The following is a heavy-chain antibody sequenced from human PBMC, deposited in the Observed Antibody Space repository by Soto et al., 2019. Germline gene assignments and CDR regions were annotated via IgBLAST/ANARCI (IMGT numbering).Heavy chain of an antibody. V-gene: IGHV1-2*06. CDR2: INPNSGGT. CDR3: ASYSNWNDVFDY. Sequence: ASVKVSCKASGYTFTGYYMHWVRQAPGQGLEWMGRINPNSGGTNYAQKFQGRVTMTRDTSISTAYMELSRLRSDDTAVYYCASYSNWNDVFDYWGQGTLVTVSS. CDR1: GYTFTGYY. D-gene: IGHD1-1*01. J-gene: IGHJ4*02.